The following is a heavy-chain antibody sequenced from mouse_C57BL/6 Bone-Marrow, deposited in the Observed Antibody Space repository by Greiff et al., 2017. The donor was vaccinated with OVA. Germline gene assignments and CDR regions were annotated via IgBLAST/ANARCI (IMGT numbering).Heavy chain of an antibody. D-gene: IGHD2-3*01. J-gene: IGHJ2*01. CDR2: IDPSDSYT. V-gene: IGHV1-50*01. CDR1: GYTFTSYW. CDR3: AREGVTYYFDY. Sequence: QVQLKQPGAELVKPGASVKLSCKASGYTFTSYWMQWVKQRPGQGLEWIGEIDPSDSYTNYNQKFKGKATLTVDTSSSTAYMQLSSLTSEDSAVYYCAREGVTYYFDYWGQGTTLTVSS.